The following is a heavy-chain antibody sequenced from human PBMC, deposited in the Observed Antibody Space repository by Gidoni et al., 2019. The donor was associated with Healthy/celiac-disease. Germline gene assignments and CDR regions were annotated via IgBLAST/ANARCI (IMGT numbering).Heavy chain of an antibody. CDR3: ARDRGGLWSWFDP. CDR2: IIPIIGTA. V-gene: IGHV1-69*06. D-gene: IGHD3-16*01. J-gene: IGHJ5*02. CDR1: GGTFSSYA. Sequence: QVQLVQSGAEVKKPGSTAHVSCKASGGTFSSYANSWVRQAPGQGLEWMGGIIPIIGTANYAQKFQGRVTITADKSTSTAYMELSSLRSEDTAVYYCARDRGGLWSWFDPWGQGTLVTVSS.